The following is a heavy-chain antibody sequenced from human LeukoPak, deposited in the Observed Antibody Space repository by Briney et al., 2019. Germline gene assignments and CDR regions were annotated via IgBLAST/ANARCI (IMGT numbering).Heavy chain of an antibody. J-gene: IGHJ6*03. CDR2: VIPIFGTA. V-gene: IGHV1-69*05. D-gene: IGHD3-3*01. CDR1: GGSFSSYT. Sequence: ASVCVSCMASGGSFSSYTISGVREAPGQGLEWMGGVIPIFGTANYAPKFQGRVTITTDESTTTAYMELNSLRSDDTAVYFCARGVFGVAGYFYMDVWGKGTTVTVSS. CDR3: ARGVFGVAGYFYMDV.